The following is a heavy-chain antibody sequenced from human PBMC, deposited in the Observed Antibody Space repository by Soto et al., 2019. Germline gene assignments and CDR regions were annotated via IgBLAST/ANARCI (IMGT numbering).Heavy chain of an antibody. CDR3: ARGRGVVVPAAIEACSGGSCSY. Sequence: PSETLSLTCAVYGGSFSGYYWSWIRQPPGKGLEWIGEINHSGSTNSNPSLKSRVTISVDTTKNQSSLKLSSVTAADTAVYYCARGRGVVVPAAIEACSGGSCSYWGQGTLVTVSS. CDR2: INHSGST. V-gene: IGHV4-34*01. D-gene: IGHD2-2*02. CDR1: GGSFSGYY. J-gene: IGHJ4*02.